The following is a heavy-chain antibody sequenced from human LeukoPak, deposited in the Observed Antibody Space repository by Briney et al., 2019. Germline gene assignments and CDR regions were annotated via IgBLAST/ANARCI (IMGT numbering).Heavy chain of an antibody. CDR2: IHPNTGGT. Sequence: GASVKVSCKASGYTFTGHYIHWVRQAPGQGLEWMGWIHPNTGGTNYAQKLQGRVTMTTDTSTSTAYMELRSLRSDDTAVYYCARAGSGGYDSSGYYYYMDVWGKGTTVTVSS. V-gene: IGHV1-2*02. D-gene: IGHD3-22*01. CDR3: ARAGSGGYDSSGYYYYMDV. J-gene: IGHJ6*03. CDR1: GYTFTGHY.